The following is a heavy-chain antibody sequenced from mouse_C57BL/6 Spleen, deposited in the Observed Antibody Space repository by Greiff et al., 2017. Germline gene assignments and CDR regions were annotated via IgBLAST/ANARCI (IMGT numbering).Heavy chain of an antibody. V-gene: IGHV1-80*01. CDR3: ARDAPYGSSPHWYFDV. CDR2: IYPGDGDT. J-gene: IGHJ1*03. D-gene: IGHD1-1*01. CDR1: GYAFSSYW. Sequence: VKLMESGAELVKPGASVKISCKASGYAFSSYWMNWVKQRPGKGLEWIGQIYPGDGDTNYNGKFKGKATLTVDTSSSTAYMQLSSLTSEDSAVYYCARDAPYGSSPHWYFDVWGTGTTVTVSS.